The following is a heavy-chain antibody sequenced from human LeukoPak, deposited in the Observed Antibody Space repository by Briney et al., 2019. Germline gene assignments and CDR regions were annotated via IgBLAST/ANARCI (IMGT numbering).Heavy chain of an antibody. D-gene: IGHD3-10*01. V-gene: IGHV4-4*07. CDR2: IYNSGST. CDR3: AREEGRLLWFGESSAGYFDY. Sequence: SETLSLTCSVSGDSISYFYWSWIRQAAGKGLEWIGRIYNSGSTDYNASLKSRVTMSVDTSKNQLSLKVISVTAADTAVYYCAREEGRLLWFGESSAGYFDYWGQGTLVTVSS. J-gene: IGHJ4*02. CDR1: GDSISYFY.